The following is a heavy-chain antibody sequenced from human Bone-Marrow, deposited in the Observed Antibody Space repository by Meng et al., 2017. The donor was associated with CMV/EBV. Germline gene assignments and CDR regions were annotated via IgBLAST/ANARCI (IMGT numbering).Heavy chain of an antibody. CDR1: GFTFDDYA. CDR2: ISWNSGSI. J-gene: IGHJ6*02. D-gene: IGHD3-16*02. Sequence: SLKISCAASGFTFDDYAMHWVRQAPGKGLEWVSGISWNSGSIGYADSVKGRFTISRDNAKNSLYLQMNSLRAEDTAVYYCAKDVTFGGVIVLCGMDVWGQGTTVTVSS. V-gene: IGHV3-9*01. CDR3: AKDVTFGGVIVLCGMDV.